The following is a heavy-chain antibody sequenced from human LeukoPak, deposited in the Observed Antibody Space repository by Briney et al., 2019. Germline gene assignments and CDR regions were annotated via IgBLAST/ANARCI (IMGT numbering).Heavy chain of an antibody. D-gene: IGHD3-22*01. V-gene: IGHV3-74*01. J-gene: IGHJ4*02. Sequence: GGSLRLSCAASGFTFSSYWMHLVRQAPGKGLVWVSRINTDGSSTSYADSVKGRFTISRDNAKNTLYMQMNSLRAEDTALYYCARAWDSRGYYPYHYFDYWGQGTLVTVSS. CDR1: GFTFSSYW. CDR2: INTDGSST. CDR3: ARAWDSRGYYPYHYFDY.